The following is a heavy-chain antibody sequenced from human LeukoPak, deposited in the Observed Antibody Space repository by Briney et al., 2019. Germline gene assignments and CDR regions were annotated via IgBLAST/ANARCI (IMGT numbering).Heavy chain of an antibody. CDR2: ISPGDSGI. CDR1: GYSFTNFW. Sequence: GESLKVSCKGSGYSFTNFWIGWVRQMPGKGLEWMGVISPGDSGIRYSPSFQGQVTISVDKSISTAYLQWSSLKASDSAMYYCAAGGASAPWGQGTPVTVSS. CDR3: AAGGASAP. J-gene: IGHJ5*02. V-gene: IGHV5-51*01. D-gene: IGHD3-16*01.